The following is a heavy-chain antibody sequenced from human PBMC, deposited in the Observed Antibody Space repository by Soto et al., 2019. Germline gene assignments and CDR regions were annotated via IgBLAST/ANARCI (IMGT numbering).Heavy chain of an antibody. D-gene: IGHD3-3*01. CDR3: ARASGFWSGYYTTYYYYMDV. Sequence: ASVKVSCKGSGYTFTGYYMHWVRQAPGQGLEWMGWINPNSGGTNYAQKFQGWVTMTRDTSISTAYMELSRLRSDDTAVYYCARASGFWSGYYTTYYYYMDVWGKGTTVTVSS. V-gene: IGHV1-2*04. J-gene: IGHJ6*03. CDR1: GYTFTGYY. CDR2: INPNSGGT.